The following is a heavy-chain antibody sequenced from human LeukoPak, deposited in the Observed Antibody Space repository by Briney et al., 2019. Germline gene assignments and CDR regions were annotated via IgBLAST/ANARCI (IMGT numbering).Heavy chain of an antibody. J-gene: IGHJ4*02. Sequence: GSLRLSCAASGFIFKDYWMIWVRQPPGKGLEWIGYIYYSGSTNYNPSLKSRVTISVDTSKNQFSLKLSSVTAADTAVYYCARVSVYGDLDYWGQGTLVTVSS. CDR3: ARVSVYGDLDY. V-gene: IGHV4-59*01. D-gene: IGHD4-17*01. CDR1: GFIFKDY. CDR2: IYYSGST.